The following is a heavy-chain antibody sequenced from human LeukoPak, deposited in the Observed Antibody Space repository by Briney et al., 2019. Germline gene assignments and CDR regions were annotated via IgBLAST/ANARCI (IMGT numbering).Heavy chain of an antibody. CDR3: ARVNGSIKGYYYYYMDV. V-gene: IGHV1-69*01. J-gene: IGHJ6*03. CDR2: IIPIFGTA. D-gene: IGHD6-13*01. CDR1: GFTFSSYA. Sequence: GGSLRLSCAASGFTFSSYAMSWVRQAPGKGLEWMGGIIPIFGTANYAQKFQGRVTITADESTSTAYMELSSLRSEDTAVYYCARVNGSIKGYYYYYMDVWGKGTTVTVSS.